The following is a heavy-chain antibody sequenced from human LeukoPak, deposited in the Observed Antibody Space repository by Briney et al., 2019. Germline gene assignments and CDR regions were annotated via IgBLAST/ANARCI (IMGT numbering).Heavy chain of an antibody. CDR2: ISSSGSNT. Sequence: GGSLRLSCAASGFTFSRYSMNWVRQGPGKGLEWVSSISSSGSNTYYADSVKGRFAISRDNSKNTVYLQTNSLRAEDTAIYYCAKGSTLGTREVDYWGQGTLVTVSS. CDR1: GFTFSRYS. CDR3: AKGSTLGTREVDY. J-gene: IGHJ4*02. D-gene: IGHD1-1*01. V-gene: IGHV3-23*01.